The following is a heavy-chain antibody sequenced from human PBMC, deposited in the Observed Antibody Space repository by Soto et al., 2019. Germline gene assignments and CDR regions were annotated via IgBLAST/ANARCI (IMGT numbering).Heavy chain of an antibody. CDR1: GYTFTRYR. D-gene: IGHD2-8*01. Sequence: ASMNVSCKTSGYTFTRYRISWVRQAPGQGLEWMGWISGYNGDTNYAQKFQGRVSMTIGTSTTTAYMQLRSLTSDDMAVYYCAKNGQPPYYYYGLDVWGQGTKVT. CDR3: AKNGQPPYYYYGLDV. CDR2: ISGYNGDT. V-gene: IGHV1-18*03. J-gene: IGHJ6*02.